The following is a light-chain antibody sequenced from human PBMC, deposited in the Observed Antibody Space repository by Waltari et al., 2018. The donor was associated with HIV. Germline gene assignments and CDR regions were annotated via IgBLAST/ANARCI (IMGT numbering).Light chain of an antibody. CDR3: VSYISSAGPE. Sequence: QSALTQPASVSGSPGQSITISCTGTSSDLYNYKDVSWYQYHPGKAPKVIIYDVTTRPSGVSSRFSGSRSGNTASLTISGLQAEDEAHYFCVSYISSAGPEFGGGTKLTVL. CDR1: SSDLYNYKD. J-gene: IGLJ3*02. CDR2: DVT. V-gene: IGLV2-14*01.